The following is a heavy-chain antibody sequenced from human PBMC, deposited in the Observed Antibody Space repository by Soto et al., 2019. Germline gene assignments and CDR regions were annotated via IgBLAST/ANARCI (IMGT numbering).Heavy chain of an antibody. D-gene: IGHD3-9*01. V-gene: IGHV4-39*01. CDR3: ARHRRYDILTPIGFDP. CDR1: GGSISSSSYY. J-gene: IGHJ5*02. CDR2: IYYSGST. Sequence: SETLSLTCTVSGGSISSSSYYWGWIRQPPGKGLEWIGSIYYSGSTYYNPSLKSRVTISVDTSKNQFSLKLSSVTAADTAVYYCARHRRYDILTPIGFDPWGQGTLVTVSS.